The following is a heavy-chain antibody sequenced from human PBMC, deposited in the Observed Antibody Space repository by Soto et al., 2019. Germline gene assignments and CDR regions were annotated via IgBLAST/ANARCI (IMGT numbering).Heavy chain of an antibody. D-gene: IGHD2-15*01. CDR3: AREALSTVRPS. V-gene: IGHV3-21*01. CDR1: GFTFSAYS. CDR2: LSSTSGYI. J-gene: IGHJ5*02. Sequence: EVQLVESGGGLVNPAGSLRLSCAASGFTFSAYSMNWFSQAPGKGLEWVSSLSSTSGYISYADSVKGRFTISRDNARNSLYLPMNSLRSEDTAVYYCAREALSTVRPSWGQGNLVTVSS.